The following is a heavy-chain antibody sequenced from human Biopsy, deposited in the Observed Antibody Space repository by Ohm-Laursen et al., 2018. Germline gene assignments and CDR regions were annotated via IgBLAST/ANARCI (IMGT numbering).Heavy chain of an antibody. D-gene: IGHD1-1*01. CDR1: GYTFTSYG. CDR2: INTENGNT. V-gene: IGHV1-18*01. CDR3: ARAKLEPVYYYYGMDV. J-gene: IGHJ6*02. Sequence: ASVKVSCKTSGYTFTSYGIGWVRQAPGQGLEWMGWINTENGNTIYAQNLQGRVTMTADTSTSTAYMEVTSLRSDDTAVYYCARAKLEPVYYYYGMDVWGQGTTVTVSS.